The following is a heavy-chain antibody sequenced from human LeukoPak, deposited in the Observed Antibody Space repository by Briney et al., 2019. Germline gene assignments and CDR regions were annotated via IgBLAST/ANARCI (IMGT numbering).Heavy chain of an antibody. CDR3: ARALYYYDSSGYGPGFDY. Sequence: GRSLRLSCAVSGFTFSSYAMHWVRQAPGKGLEWVAVISYDGINKYYADSVKGRFTISRDNSKNTLYLQMNSLRAEDTAVYYCARALYYYDSSGYGPGFDYWGQGTLVTVPS. J-gene: IGHJ4*02. CDR1: GFTFSSYA. D-gene: IGHD3-22*01. V-gene: IGHV3-30-3*01. CDR2: ISYDGINK.